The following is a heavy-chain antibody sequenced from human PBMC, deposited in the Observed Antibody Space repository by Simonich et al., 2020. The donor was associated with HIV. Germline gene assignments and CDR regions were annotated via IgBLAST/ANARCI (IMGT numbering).Heavy chain of an antibody. CDR1: GFTFSSYW. V-gene: IGHV3-74*02. J-gene: IGHJ4*02. CDR3: ARSLRPGIHFDY. D-gene: IGHD2-2*01. CDR2: INSDGSST. Sequence: VQLVESGGGVVQPGRSLTLSCAASGFTFSSYWMHVVRQAPGKGLVWVSRINSDGSSTSYADSVKGRFTISRDNAKNTLYLQMNSLRAEDTAVYYCARSLRPGIHFDYWGQGTLVTVSS.